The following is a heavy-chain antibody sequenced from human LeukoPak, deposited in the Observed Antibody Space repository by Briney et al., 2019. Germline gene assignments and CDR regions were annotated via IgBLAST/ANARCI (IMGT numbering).Heavy chain of an antibody. CDR1: GFTFSSYS. Sequence: GGFLRLSCAASGFTFSSYSMNWVRQAPGKGLEWVSSISSSSSYIYYADSVKGRFTISRDNAKNSLYLQMNSLRAEDTAVYYCARDRISSGSYYYYYYMDVWGKGTTVTVSS. J-gene: IGHJ6*03. V-gene: IGHV3-21*01. CDR2: ISSSSSYI. D-gene: IGHD1-26*01. CDR3: ARDRISSGSYYYYYYMDV.